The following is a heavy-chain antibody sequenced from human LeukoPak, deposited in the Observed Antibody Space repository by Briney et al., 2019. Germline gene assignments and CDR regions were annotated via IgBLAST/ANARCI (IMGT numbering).Heavy chain of an antibody. D-gene: IGHD2-15*01. CDR3: ASRPGYCSGGSCFNFDY. Sequence: SETLSLTCAAYGGSFSGYYWSWIRQPPGKGLEWIGEINHSGSTNYNPSLKSRVTISVDTSKNQFSLKLSSVTAADTAVYYCASRPGYCSGGSCFNFDYWGQGTLVTVSS. J-gene: IGHJ4*02. CDR2: INHSGST. CDR1: GGSFSGYY. V-gene: IGHV4-34*01.